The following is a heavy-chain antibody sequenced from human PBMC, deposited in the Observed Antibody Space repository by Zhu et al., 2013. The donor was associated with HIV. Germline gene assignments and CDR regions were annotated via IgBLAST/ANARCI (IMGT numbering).Heavy chain of an antibody. Sequence: QVQLQDGPXTGEAFGDPVPXLRCLWLLHQQWLLLGLDPAAPREGAGADWEYLSYGSTYYNPSLKSRVTISVDTSKNQFSLKLSSVTAADTAVYYCASNSYQLGLTDYWGQGTLVTVSS. CDR1: LLHQQWLL. V-gene: IGHV4-38-2*01. CDR3: ASNSYQLGLTDY. D-gene: IGHD2-2*01. CDR2: LSYGST. J-gene: IGHJ4*02.